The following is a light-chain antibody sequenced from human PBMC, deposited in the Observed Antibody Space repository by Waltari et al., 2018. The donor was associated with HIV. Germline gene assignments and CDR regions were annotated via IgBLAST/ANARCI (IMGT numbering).Light chain of an antibody. V-gene: IGKV2D-29*02. CDR3: MQTSHLLYT. Sequence: DIVMTQTPPSLSVTPGQPASFSCNSSQSLKHTDGKTYLYWYLQRPGQSPQVIIYEVSKLYAGVPDRFSGSWSGTHFTLKIARVEAEDVGSYYCMQTSHLLYTFGQGTKLEIK. CDR2: EVS. J-gene: IGKJ2*01. CDR1: QSLKHTDGKTY.